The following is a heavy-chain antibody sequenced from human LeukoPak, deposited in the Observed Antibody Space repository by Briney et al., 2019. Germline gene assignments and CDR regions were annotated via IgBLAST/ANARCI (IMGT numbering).Heavy chain of an antibody. J-gene: IGHJ5*01. Sequence: GGSLRLSCTASGFTFSSYGMRWVRQAPGKGLEWLAVIPYDGSNKYYADSVKGRFTISRDNSKNTLFLQMNSLRAEDTAVYYCAKNRVPTAITPDSWGQGTLVTVSS. CDR3: AKNRVPTAITPDS. V-gene: IGHV3-30*18. CDR1: GFTFSSYG. CDR2: IPYDGSNK. D-gene: IGHD2-2*02.